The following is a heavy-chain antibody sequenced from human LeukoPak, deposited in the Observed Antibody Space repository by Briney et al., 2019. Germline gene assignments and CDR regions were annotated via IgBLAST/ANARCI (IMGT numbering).Heavy chain of an antibody. CDR1: GVTFSSYS. D-gene: IGHD2-8*01. Sequence: GSLRLSCAASGVTFSSYSMNWVRQAPGKGLEWVSSISSSSSYIYYADSVKGRFTISRDNAKNSLYLRMNSLRAEDTAVYYCARDRSTYCTNGVCYSFDAFDIWGQGTMVTVSS. J-gene: IGHJ3*02. CDR3: ARDRSTYCTNGVCYSFDAFDI. CDR2: ISSSSSYI. V-gene: IGHV3-21*06.